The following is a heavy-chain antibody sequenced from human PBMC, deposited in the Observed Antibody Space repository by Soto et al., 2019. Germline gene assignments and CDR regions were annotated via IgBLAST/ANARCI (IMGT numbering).Heavy chain of an antibody. D-gene: IGHD6-13*01. CDR2: IIPIFSTT. J-gene: IGHJ3*02. V-gene: IGHV1-69*12. Sequence: QVHLVQSGAAVKKPGSSVKVSCKAPGGTFSNHAINWVRQAPGQGLEWMGRIIPIFSTTNYAQKFQGRVTMTADESTITAYLELSSLTQDVRVVYYCAREVAADGTFREDVFDIGGQGTLVTVSS. CDR3: AREVAADGTFREDVFDI. CDR1: GGTFSNHA.